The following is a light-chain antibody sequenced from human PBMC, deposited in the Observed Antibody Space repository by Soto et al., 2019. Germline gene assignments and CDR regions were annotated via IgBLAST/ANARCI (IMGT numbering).Light chain of an antibody. CDR3: QQYNDWPRT. CDR1: QSVTSDY. Sequence: EIVLTQSPGTLSLSPGERATLSCRASQSVTSDYLAWYQQKPGQAPRLLIHGASSRATGIPDRFSGSGSGTEFTLTISNLQSEDFAVYYCQQYNDWPRTFGQGTRLEI. CDR2: GAS. V-gene: IGKV3-20*01. J-gene: IGKJ5*01.